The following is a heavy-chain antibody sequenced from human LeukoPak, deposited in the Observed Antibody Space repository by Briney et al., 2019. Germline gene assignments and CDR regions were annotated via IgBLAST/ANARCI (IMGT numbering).Heavy chain of an antibody. CDR1: GFTLSSSW. Sequence: PGGSLRLSCAASGFTLSSSWMSWVRQAPGKGLEWVANIKQDGSEKNYVDSMKGRFTISRDNVRNSLYLQMNSLRAEDTAVYYCAREAEYSGSSVLITHYYYYMDVWGKGTTVTVSS. CDR2: IKQDGSEK. D-gene: IGHD6-6*01. J-gene: IGHJ6*03. V-gene: IGHV3-7*01. CDR3: AREAEYSGSSVLITHYYYYMDV.